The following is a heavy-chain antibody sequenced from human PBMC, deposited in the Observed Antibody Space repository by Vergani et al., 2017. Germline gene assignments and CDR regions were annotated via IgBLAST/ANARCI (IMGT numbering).Heavy chain of an antibody. Sequence: QVQLVQSGAEVKKPGASVKASCKASGYTFTGYYMHWVRQAPGQGLEWMGWINPNSGGTNYAQKFQGRVTMTRDTSISTAYMELSRLRSDDTAVYYCARMERELLSGKAFDIWGQGTMVTVSS. D-gene: IGHD1-26*01. CDR1: GYTFTGYY. CDR2: INPNSGGT. CDR3: ARMERELLSGKAFDI. J-gene: IGHJ3*02. V-gene: IGHV1-2*02.